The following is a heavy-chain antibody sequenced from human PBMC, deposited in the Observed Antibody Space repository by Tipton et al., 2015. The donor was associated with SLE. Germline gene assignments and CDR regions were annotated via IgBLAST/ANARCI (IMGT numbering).Heavy chain of an antibody. Sequence: TLSLTCNVSGGSISSYYWSWIRQPPGKGLEWIGYIYYSGSTKCNPSLKSRVTISVDTSKNQISLKLSSVTAADTAVYYCARDSHMIVVAGYFQHWGQGTLVTVSS. CDR1: GGSISSYY. V-gene: IGHV4-59*12. CDR3: ARDSHMIVVAGYFQH. J-gene: IGHJ1*01. D-gene: IGHD3-22*01. CDR2: IYYSGST.